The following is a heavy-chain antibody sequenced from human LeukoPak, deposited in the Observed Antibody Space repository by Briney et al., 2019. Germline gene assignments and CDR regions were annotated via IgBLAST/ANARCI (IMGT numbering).Heavy chain of an antibody. CDR2: ISGSGGST. CDR1: GFTFSSYA. J-gene: IGHJ4*02. D-gene: IGHD3-10*01. Sequence: GGSLRLSCAASGFTFSSYAMSWVRQAPGKGLEWVSAISGSGGSTYYTDSVKGRFTISRDNSKNTLYLQMNSLRAEDKAVYYCGKDREGFGGGGLFDYWGQGTLVTVSS. CDR3: GKDREGFGGGGLFDY. V-gene: IGHV3-23*01.